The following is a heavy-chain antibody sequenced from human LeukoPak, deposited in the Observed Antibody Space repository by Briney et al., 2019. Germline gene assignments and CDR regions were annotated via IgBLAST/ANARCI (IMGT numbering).Heavy chain of an antibody. CDR3: ARVPKLLRSSGLGGGFFDY. Sequence: SETLSLTCTVSGGSISSSSYYWGWIRQPPGKGLEWIGRIYYSASTYYNPSLKIRVTISVDTSKNQFSLKLSSVTAADTAVYYCARVPKLLRSSGLGGGFFDYWGQGTLVTVSS. V-gene: IGHV4-39*07. CDR2: IYYSAST. CDR1: GGSISSSSYY. D-gene: IGHD6-19*01. J-gene: IGHJ4*02.